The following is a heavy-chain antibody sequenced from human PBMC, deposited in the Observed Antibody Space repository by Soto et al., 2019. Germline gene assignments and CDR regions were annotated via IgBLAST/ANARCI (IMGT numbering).Heavy chain of an antibody. CDR1: GYTFTSYY. V-gene: IGHV1-46*01. Sequence: GASVKVSCKASGYTFTSYYMHCVRQAPGQGLEWMGIINPSGGSTSYAQKFQGRVTMTRDTSTSTVYMELSSLRSEDTAVYYCARDRVPHYYDSSGYYSYFDYWGQGTLVTVSS. CDR3: ARDRVPHYYDSSGYYSYFDY. J-gene: IGHJ4*02. D-gene: IGHD3-22*01. CDR2: INPSGGST.